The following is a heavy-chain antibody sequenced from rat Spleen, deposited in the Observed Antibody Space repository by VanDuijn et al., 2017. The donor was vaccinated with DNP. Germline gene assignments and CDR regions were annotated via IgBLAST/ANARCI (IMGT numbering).Heavy chain of an antibody. D-gene: IGHD1-11*01. J-gene: IGHJ4*01. CDR3: ATRDYGGLGAMDA. CDR1: GFTFSNYD. CDR2: VNTGGGIT. V-gene: IGHV5-25*01. Sequence: EVQLVESGGGLVQPGRSLKLSCAASGFTFSNYDMAWVRQAPSKGLEWVASVNTGGGITYYRDSVKGRFTISRDTAKSTLYLQMDSLRSEDTATYYCATRDYGGLGAMDAWGQGTSVTVSS.